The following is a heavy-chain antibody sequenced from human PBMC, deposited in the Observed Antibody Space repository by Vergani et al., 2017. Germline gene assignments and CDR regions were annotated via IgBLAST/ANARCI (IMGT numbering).Heavy chain of an antibody. Sequence: QVQLQESGPGLVKPSQTLSLTCTVSGGSISSGGYYWSWIRQHPGKGLEWIGYIYYSGSPYYNPSLKSRVTISVDTSKNQFSLKLSSVTAADTAVYYCARGNYGSGSAWWFDPWGQGTLVTVSS. CDR2: IYYSGSP. J-gene: IGHJ5*02. D-gene: IGHD3-10*01. V-gene: IGHV4-31*03. CDR1: GGSISSGGYY. CDR3: ARGNYGSGSAWWFDP.